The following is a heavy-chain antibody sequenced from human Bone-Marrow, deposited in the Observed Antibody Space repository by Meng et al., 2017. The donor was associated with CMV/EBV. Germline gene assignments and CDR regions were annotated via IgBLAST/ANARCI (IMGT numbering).Heavy chain of an antibody. J-gene: IGHJ5*02. CDR2: IYYSGST. CDR1: GSISSGGYS. V-gene: IGHV4-31*02. CDR3: ARAAGSYYGSGCWFDP. D-gene: IGHD3-10*01. Sequence: GSISSGGYSGSWIRQHPGKGLEWIGYIYYSGSTYYNPSLKSRVTISVDTSKNQFSLKLSSVTAADTAVYYCARAAGSYYGSGCWFDPWGQGTLVTVSS.